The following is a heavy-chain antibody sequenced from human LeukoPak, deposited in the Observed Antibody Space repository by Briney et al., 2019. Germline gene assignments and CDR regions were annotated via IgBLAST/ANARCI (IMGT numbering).Heavy chain of an antibody. V-gene: IGHV3-23*01. CDR3: AKEYGRTGYSSSWWYYFDY. D-gene: IGHD6-13*01. CDR2: ISGSGGIT. J-gene: IGHJ4*02. CDR1: GFTFSSYA. Sequence: PGGSLRLSCAASGFTFSSYAMNWVRQAPGKGLEWVSAISGSGGITYYADSVKGRFTISRDNSKNTLYLQMNSLRAEDTAVYYCAKEYGRTGYSSSWWYYFDYWGQGTLVTVSS.